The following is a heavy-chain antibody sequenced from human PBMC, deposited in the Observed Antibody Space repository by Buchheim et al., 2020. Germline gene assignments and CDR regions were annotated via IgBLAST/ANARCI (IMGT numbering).Heavy chain of an antibody. D-gene: IGHD2/OR15-2a*01. V-gene: IGHV3-33*01. J-gene: IGHJ6*02. CDR3: ARDQGSAFYYYYYYGMDV. Sequence: QVQLVESGGGVVQPGRSLRLSCAASGFTFSSYGMHWVRQAPGKGLEWVAVIWYDGSNKYYADSVKGRFTISRDNSKNTLYLQMNSLRAEDTAVYYCARDQGSAFYYYYYYGMDVWGQGTT. CDR2: IWYDGSNK. CDR1: GFTFSSYG.